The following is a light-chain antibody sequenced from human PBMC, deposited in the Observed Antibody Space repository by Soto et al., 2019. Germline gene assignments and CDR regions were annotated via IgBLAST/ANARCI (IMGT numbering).Light chain of an antibody. J-gene: IGLJ2*01. V-gene: IGLV1-44*01. CDR3: AAWDDSLNGLL. CDR2: NND. Sequence: QSVLTQPPSASGTPGQRVTIACSGRSSNIGRHSVTWYQQLPGTAPKLLIYNNDQRPSGVPDRFSGSRSGTSASLAFSGLQSEDEADYYCAAWDDSLNGLLFGGGTQLTVL. CDR1: SSNIGRHS.